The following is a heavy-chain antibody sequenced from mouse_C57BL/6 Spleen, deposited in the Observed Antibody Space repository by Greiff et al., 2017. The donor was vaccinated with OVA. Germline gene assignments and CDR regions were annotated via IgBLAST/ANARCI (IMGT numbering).Heavy chain of an antibody. CDR3: ARENWGHFDY. J-gene: IGHJ2*01. CDR2: INPGSGGT. D-gene: IGHD4-1*01. CDR1: GYAFTNYL. Sequence: VQVVESGAELVRPGTSVKVSCKASGYAFTNYLIEWVKQRPGQGLEWIGVINPGSGGTNYNEKFKGKATLTADKSSSTAYMQLSSLTSEDSAVYFCARENWGHFDYWGQGTTLTVSS. V-gene: IGHV1-54*01.